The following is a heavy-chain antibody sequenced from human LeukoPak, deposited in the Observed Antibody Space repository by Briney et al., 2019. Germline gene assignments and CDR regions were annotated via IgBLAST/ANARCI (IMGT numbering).Heavy chain of an antibody. CDR3: ARGLLSYYYYDTQLVFDY. CDR1: GFTFSSYE. V-gene: IGHV3-48*03. D-gene: IGHD3-22*01. J-gene: IGHJ4*02. CDR2: ITKSGSTI. Sequence: GGSLRLSCAASGFTFSSYEMNWVRQAPGKGLEWVSYITKSGSTIYYADSVKGRFTISRDNAKNSLYLQMNSLRAEDTAVYYCARGLLSYYYYDTQLVFDYWGQGTLVTVSS.